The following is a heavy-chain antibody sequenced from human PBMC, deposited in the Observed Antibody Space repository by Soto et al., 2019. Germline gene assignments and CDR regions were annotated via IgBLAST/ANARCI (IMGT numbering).Heavy chain of an antibody. D-gene: IGHD6-13*01. CDR1: GFTFSSYA. CDR3: AREGVSSSWYFDY. V-gene: IGHV3-30-3*01. Sequence: VQLVESGGGVVQPGRSLRLSCAASGFTFSSYAMHWVRQAPGKGLEWVAVISYDGSNKYYADSVKGRFTISRDNSKNTLYLQMNSLRAEDTAVYYCAREGVSSSWYFDYWGQGTLVTVSS. CDR2: ISYDGSNK. J-gene: IGHJ4*02.